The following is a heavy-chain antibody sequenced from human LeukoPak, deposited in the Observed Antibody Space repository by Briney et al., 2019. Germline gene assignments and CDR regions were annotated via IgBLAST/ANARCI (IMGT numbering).Heavy chain of an antibody. CDR2: IYSGGST. D-gene: IGHD6-19*01. Sequence: GRSLRLSCVVSGFTVSNNYMSWVRQAPRKGLEWVSLIYSGGSTYYADSVKGRFTISRDNSKNTVYLQMNSLRAEDTAVYYCARDLAIAVAGTRYYYYGMDVWGQGTTVTVSS. CDR1: GFTVSNNY. CDR3: ARDLAIAVAGTRYYYYGMDV. V-gene: IGHV3-53*01. J-gene: IGHJ6*02.